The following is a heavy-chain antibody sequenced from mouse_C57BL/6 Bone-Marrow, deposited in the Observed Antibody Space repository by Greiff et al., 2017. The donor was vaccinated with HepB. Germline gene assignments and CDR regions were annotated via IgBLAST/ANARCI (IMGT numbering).Heavy chain of an antibody. V-gene: IGHV1-64*01. Sequence: QVQLQQPGAELVKPGASVKLSCKASGYTFTSYWMHWVKQRPGQGLEWIGMIHPNSGSTNYNEKFKSKATLTVDKSSSTAYMQLSSLTSEDSAVYYYARENYYGSWYFDVWGTGTTVTVSS. CDR1: GYTFTSYW. D-gene: IGHD1-1*01. J-gene: IGHJ1*03. CDR3: ARENYYGSWYFDV. CDR2: IHPNSGST.